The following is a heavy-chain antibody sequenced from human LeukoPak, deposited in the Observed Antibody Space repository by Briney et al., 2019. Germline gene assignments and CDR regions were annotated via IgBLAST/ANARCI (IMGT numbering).Heavy chain of an antibody. Sequence: PGGSLRLSCAASGFTFADYAMHWVRQAPGKGLEWVSGISRNSGSIDYADSVKGRFTISRDNAKNSLYLQMNSLRAEDTALYYCTKGMGYGDYLPIDYWGQGTLVTVSS. D-gene: IGHD4-17*01. V-gene: IGHV3-9*01. CDR2: ISRNSGSI. CDR3: TKGMGYGDYLPIDY. CDR1: GFTFADYA. J-gene: IGHJ4*02.